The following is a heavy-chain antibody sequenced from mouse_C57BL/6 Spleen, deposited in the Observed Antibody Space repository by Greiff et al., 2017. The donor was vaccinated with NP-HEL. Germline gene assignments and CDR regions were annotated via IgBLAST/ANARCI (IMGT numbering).Heavy chain of an antibody. CDR3: ARTFTTVVHDY. J-gene: IGHJ2*01. CDR1: GYTFTDSN. Sequence: EVKLMESGPELVKPGASVKMSCKASGYTFTDSNMHWVKQSNGKSLEWIGYINPNNGGTSYNQKFKGKATVTVNKSSSTAYMELRSLTSEDSAVYYCARTFTTVVHDYWGQGTTLTVSS. D-gene: IGHD1-1*01. CDR2: INPNNGGT. V-gene: IGHV1-22*01.